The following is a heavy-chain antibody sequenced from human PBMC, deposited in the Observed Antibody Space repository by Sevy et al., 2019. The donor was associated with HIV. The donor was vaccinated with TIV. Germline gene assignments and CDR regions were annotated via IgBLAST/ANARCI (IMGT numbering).Heavy chain of an antibody. D-gene: IGHD3-10*01. Sequence: GESLKISCKGSGYSFTSYWIGWVRQMPGKGLEWMGIIYPGDSETRYSPAFQGQVTISADKSISTAYLQWSSLKASDTAMYYCARLHYYGSGSYYNGDLGFDYWGQGTLVTVSS. V-gene: IGHV5-51*01. J-gene: IGHJ4*02. CDR3: ARLHYYGSGSYYNGDLGFDY. CDR1: GYSFTSYW. CDR2: IYPGDSET.